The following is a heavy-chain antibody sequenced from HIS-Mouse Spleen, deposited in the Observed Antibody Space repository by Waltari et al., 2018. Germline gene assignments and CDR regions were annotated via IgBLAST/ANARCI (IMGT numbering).Heavy chain of an antibody. CDR1: GGSISSISYY. CDR3: AREIPYSSSWYDWYFDL. Sequence: QLQLQESGPGLVKPSETLSLTCTVSGGSISSISYYWGWIRQPPGKGLEWIGSFYFSGRPYHKPSLKSRVTISVDTSKNQFSLKLSSVTAADTAVYYCAREIPYSSSWYDWYFDLWGRGTLVTVSS. CDR2: FYFSGRP. J-gene: IGHJ2*01. D-gene: IGHD6-13*01. V-gene: IGHV4-39*07.